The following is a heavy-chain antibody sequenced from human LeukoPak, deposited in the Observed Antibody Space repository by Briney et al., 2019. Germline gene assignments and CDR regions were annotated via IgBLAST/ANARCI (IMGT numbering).Heavy chain of an antibody. V-gene: IGHV3-66*01. D-gene: IGHD6-19*01. CDR3: ARRYITGWHFDY. Sequence: PGGSLRLSCAAPGFTVSSNYMSWVRQAPGKGLEWVSVTYSDGSTYYTNSVKGRFTISRDNSKNTLYLQMNSLRAEDTAVYYCARRYITGWHFDYWGQGTLVTVSS. J-gene: IGHJ4*02. CDR1: GFTVSSNY. CDR2: TYSDGST.